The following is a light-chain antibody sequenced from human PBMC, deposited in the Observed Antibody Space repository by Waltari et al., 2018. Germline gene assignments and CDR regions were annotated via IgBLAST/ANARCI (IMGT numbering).Light chain of an antibody. J-gene: IGKJ2*01. CDR3: QQSYNTPFT. Sequence: DIQMTQSPFSLSSSLGDRVTITCRASESISNYVNWYQQKPGRAPKVLIYSASSLQSGVPSRFSGSGSGTDFTLTISSLQPEYSATYYFQQSYNTPFTFGQGTKLE. V-gene: IGKV1-39*01. CDR1: ESISNY. CDR2: SAS.